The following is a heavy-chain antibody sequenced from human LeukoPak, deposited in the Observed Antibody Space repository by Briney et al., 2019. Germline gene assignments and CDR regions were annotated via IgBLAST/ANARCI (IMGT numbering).Heavy chain of an antibody. CDR3: ARALGSGSYYHAY. CDR1: GFTFSDCY. D-gene: IGHD3-10*01. J-gene: IGHJ4*02. Sequence: ASVKLSCKASGFTFSDCYMHWVRQAPGQGLEWMGWINLNAGATGSAPKFQCSVTMTSETSISTAYMELSRLRSDGTAVFYCARALGSGSYYHAYWGQGTLVTVSS. V-gene: IGHV1-2*02. CDR2: INLNAGAT.